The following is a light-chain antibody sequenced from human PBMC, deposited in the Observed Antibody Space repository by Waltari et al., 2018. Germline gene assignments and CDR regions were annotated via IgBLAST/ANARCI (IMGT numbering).Light chain of an antibody. V-gene: IGKV3-20*01. Sequence: EIVLTQSPGTLSLSPGERATLSCRASQTISGSWLTWYQQKPDQAPRLVIYGASIRATTIPDRFSGSGSGTDFTLTISRLEPEDFAVYYCQQYDGSSVTFGGGTKVEIK. CDR1: QTISGSW. CDR3: QQYDGSSVT. J-gene: IGKJ4*01. CDR2: GAS.